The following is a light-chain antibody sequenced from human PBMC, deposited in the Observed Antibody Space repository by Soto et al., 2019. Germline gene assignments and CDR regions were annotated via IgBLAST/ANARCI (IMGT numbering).Light chain of an antibody. CDR2: LNSDGSH. Sequence: QSVLTQSPSASASLGASAKLTCTLSSGHSSYAIAWHQQQPEKGPRYLMKLNSDGSHSKGDGIPDRFSGSSSGAERYLTISSLQSEDEADYYCQTWGTGVVFGGGTQLTVL. CDR3: QTWGTGVV. J-gene: IGLJ2*01. CDR1: SGHSSYA. V-gene: IGLV4-69*01.